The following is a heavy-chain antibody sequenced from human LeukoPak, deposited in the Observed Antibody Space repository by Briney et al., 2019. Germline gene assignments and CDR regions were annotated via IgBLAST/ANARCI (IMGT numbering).Heavy chain of an antibody. J-gene: IGHJ4*02. V-gene: IGHV4-34*01. D-gene: IGHD3-22*01. CDR1: GGSFSGYY. Sequence: PSETLSLTCAVYGGSFSGYYWSWIRQPPGKGLEWIGEINHSGSTNYNPSLKSRVTISVDTSKNQFSLKLSSVTAADTAVYYCARGAAYYYDSSGYMEFDYWGQGTLVTVSS. CDR2: INHSGST. CDR3: ARGAAYYYDSSGYMEFDY.